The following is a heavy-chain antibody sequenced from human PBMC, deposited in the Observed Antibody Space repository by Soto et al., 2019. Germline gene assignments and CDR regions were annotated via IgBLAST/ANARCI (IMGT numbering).Heavy chain of an antibody. D-gene: IGHD5-12*01. J-gene: IGHJ5*01. CDR2: IRYSGTA. CDR3: PRRHIEPYGKDHWFEP. V-gene: IGHV4-39*01. Sequence: SETLSLTCSVFGDSISVADYYWAWIRQPLGKGMEWIGDIRYSGTAYYNPSLKSRVTMSVDTSSNQFSLKVTSVTAADTGLYYCPRRHIEPYGKDHWFEPWGQGTQVTVS. CDR1: GDSISVADYY.